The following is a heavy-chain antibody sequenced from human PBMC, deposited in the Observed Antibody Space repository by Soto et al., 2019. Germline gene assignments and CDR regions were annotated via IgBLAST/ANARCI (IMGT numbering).Heavy chain of an antibody. J-gene: IGHJ5*02. CDR2: IYPGDSDT. V-gene: IGHV5-51*01. Sequence: PGESLKISCKGSGYSFTSYWIGWVRQMPGKGLEWMGIIYPGDSDTRYSPSFQGQVTISADKSISTAYLQWSSLKASDTAMYYCARLSTHSSGWFFWFDPWGQGTLVTVSS. CDR1: GYSFTSYW. CDR3: ARLSTHSSGWFFWFDP. D-gene: IGHD6-19*01.